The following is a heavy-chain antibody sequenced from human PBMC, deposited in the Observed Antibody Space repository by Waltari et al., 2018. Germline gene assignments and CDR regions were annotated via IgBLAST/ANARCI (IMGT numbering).Heavy chain of an antibody. J-gene: IGHJ4*02. CDR3: ARDRTTMAARPGDY. D-gene: IGHD6-6*01. CDR1: GYIFTNYY. CDR2: VNPDTGNA. Sequence: QVLLVQSGSEVKKPGASVKVSCKAYGYIFTNYYLHWGRQAPGQGPELMGWVNPDTGNANYAPNFRGRVTMTWDASINTAFMDLSGLKSDDTAVYYCARDRTTMAARPGDYWGQGTLVTVSS. V-gene: IGHV1-2*02.